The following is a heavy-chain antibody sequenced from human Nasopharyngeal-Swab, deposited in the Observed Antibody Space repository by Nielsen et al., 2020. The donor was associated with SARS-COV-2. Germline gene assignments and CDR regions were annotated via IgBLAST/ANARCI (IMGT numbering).Heavy chain of an antibody. CDR2: IYYSGST. CDR3: ARDSGQGGTIFGVVIIPGAFDI. D-gene: IGHD3-3*01. CDR1: GGSISGNNYF. V-gene: IGHV4-31*03. Sequence: SETLSLTCTVSGGSISGNNYFWGWIRQHPGKGLEWIGYIYYSGSTYYNPSLKSRVTISVDTSKNQFSLKLSSVTAADTAVYYCARDSGQGGTIFGVVIIPGAFDIWGQGTMVTVSS. J-gene: IGHJ3*02.